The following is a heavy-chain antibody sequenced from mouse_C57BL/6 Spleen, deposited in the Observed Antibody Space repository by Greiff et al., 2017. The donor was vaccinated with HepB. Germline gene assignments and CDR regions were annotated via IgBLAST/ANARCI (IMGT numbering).Heavy chain of an antibody. CDR2: ISSGSSTI. J-gene: IGHJ4*01. CDR3: AVTTVVPYYAMDY. CDR1: GFTFSDYG. D-gene: IGHD1-1*01. V-gene: IGHV5-17*01. Sequence: EVNVVESGGGLVKPGGSLKLSCAASGFTFSDYGMHWVRQAPEKGLEWVAYISSGSSTIYYADTVKGRFTISRDNAKNTLFLQMTSLRSEDTAMYYCAVTTVVPYYAMDYWGQGTSVTVSS.